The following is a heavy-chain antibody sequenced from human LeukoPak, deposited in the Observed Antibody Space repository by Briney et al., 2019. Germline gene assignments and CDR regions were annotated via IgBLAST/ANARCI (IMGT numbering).Heavy chain of an antibody. CDR1: GYSISSGYY. V-gene: IGHV4-38-2*01. J-gene: IGHJ3*02. Sequence: SETLSLTCAVSGYSISSGYYWGWIRQPRGKGGEWIGSIYLSGSTYYNPSLNTRLTISVDTSNTQFPLKLSSVTALNTAVYYCASRIVYYVWGSYRYDAFNIWGQGTMVTVSS. CDR3: ASRIVYYVWGSYRYDAFNI. D-gene: IGHD3-16*02. CDR2: IYLSGST.